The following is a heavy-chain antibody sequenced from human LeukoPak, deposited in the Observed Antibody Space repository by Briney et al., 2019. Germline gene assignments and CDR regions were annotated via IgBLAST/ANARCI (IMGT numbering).Heavy chain of an antibody. CDR1: GGSISSYY. V-gene: IGHV4-34*01. CDR3: ARGRVATISTALYYFDY. CDR2: INHSGST. D-gene: IGHD5-12*01. Sequence: SETLSLTCTVSGGSISSYYWSWIRQPPGKGLEWIGEINHSGSTNYNPSLKSRVTISVDTSKNQFSLKLSSVTAADTAVYYCARGRVATISTALYYFDYRGQGTLVTVSS. J-gene: IGHJ4*02.